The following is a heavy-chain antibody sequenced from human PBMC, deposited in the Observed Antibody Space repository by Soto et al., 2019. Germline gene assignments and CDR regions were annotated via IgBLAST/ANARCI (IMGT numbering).Heavy chain of an antibody. CDR3: ARDDKYYYLPGIEY. V-gene: IGHV3-33*01. J-gene: IGHJ4*02. CDR2: MWYDGSYE. D-gene: IGHD3-10*01. CDR1: GFNFTSYA. Sequence: GGSLRLSCAASGFNFTSYAMHWVRQAPGKGLQWVAGMWYDGSYEYSPDSVKGRFTISRDNSKNTLYLQMNSLRAEDTAVYYCARDDKYYYLPGIEYWGQGTPVTVSS.